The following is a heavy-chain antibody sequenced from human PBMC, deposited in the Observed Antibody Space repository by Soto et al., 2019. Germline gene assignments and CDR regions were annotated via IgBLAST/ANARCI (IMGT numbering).Heavy chain of an antibody. J-gene: IGHJ4*02. D-gene: IGHD4-17*01. CDR2: ITSGSSTI. CDR3: ARGQYGDSLGY. V-gene: IGHV3-48*01. CDR1: GFTFSSSS. Sequence: EVQLVESGGGLVQPGGSLRLSCAASGFTFSSSSMNWVRQAPGKGLEWVSYITSGSSTIFYADSVKGRFTISRDNAKNSLYLQMNCQSAEDTAQYYCARGQYGDSLGYWGQGTLVTVSS.